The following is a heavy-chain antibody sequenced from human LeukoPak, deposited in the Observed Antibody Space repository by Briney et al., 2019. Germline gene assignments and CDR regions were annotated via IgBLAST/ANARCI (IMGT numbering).Heavy chain of an antibody. CDR1: GGTFSSYA. D-gene: IGHD6-13*01. Sequence: GASAKVSCKASGGTFSSYAISWVRQAPGQGLEWMGRIIPILGIANYAQKFQGRVTITADKSTSTAYMELSSLRSEDTAVYYCARSYPSSSWYLAGMDVWGQGTTVTVSS. CDR2: IIPILGIA. J-gene: IGHJ6*02. CDR3: ARSYPSSSWYLAGMDV. V-gene: IGHV1-69*04.